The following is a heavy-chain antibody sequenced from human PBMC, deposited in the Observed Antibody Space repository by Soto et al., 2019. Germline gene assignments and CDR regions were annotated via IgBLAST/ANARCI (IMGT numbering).Heavy chain of an antibody. D-gene: IGHD3-10*01. CDR2: TYYRSKWYN. Sequence: SQTLSLTCAISGDSVSSNSAAWNWIRQSPSRGLEWLGRTYYRSKWYNDFAVSVKSRITINPDTSKNHFSLQLNSLTPEDTALFYCARSITMVRGVGFNWYFDLWGRGTLVTVSS. V-gene: IGHV6-1*01. CDR1: GDSVSSNSAA. J-gene: IGHJ2*01. CDR3: ARSITMVRGVGFNWYFDL.